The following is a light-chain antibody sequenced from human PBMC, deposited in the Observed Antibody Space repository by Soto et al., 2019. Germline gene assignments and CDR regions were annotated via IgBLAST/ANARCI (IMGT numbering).Light chain of an antibody. J-gene: IGLJ2*01. CDR1: KSNIGSNT. CDR3: ASWDDSLDGLVV. CDR2: SND. V-gene: IGLV1-44*01. Sequence: QSVLTQPPSASGTPGQRVTISCSGGKSNIGSNTVSWYQQLPGTAPKLLIYSNDKRPSGVPDRFSGSRSGTSASLAISGLQSEDEANYYCASWDDSLDGLVVSGGGTQLTVL.